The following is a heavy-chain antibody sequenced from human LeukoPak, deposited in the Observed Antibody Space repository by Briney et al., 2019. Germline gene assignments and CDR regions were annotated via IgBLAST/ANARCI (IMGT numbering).Heavy chain of an antibody. CDR1: VFTFSSYA. J-gene: IGHJ4*02. V-gene: IGHV3-23*01. CDR3: RKGYRGSGSSPYFDS. CDR2: ISGSVVST. D-gene: IGHD1-26*01. Sequence: GGSLRLSCAASVFTFSSYAITWGREAPRKGLEWGSVISGSVVSTYYTDSVKGRFTISRHNSKNTLYLQMNSLRTEDTPLYYCRKGYRGSGSSPYFDSWGQGTLVTVSS.